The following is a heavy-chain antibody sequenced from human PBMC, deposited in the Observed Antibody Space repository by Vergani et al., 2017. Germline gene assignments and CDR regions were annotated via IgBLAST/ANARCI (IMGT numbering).Heavy chain of an antibody. D-gene: IGHD2-2*01. CDR1: GFRFSSHA. Sequence: VQLVESGGVVVQPGGSLRLFCAASGFRFSSHAMHWVRQVPGKGLEWGAFTRYDGSNRYYTDSVKGRFTISRDNSKNTLYLQMSSLRPEDTAVYYCARGEQEIVVVPVAIWFDPWGQGTLVTVSS. J-gene: IGHJ5*02. CDR2: TRYDGSNR. CDR3: ARGEQEIVVVPVAIWFDP. V-gene: IGHV3-30*02.